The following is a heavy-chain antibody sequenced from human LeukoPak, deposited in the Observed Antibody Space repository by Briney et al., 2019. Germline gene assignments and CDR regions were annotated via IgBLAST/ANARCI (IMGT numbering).Heavy chain of an antibody. CDR2: IDQSGGRN. V-gene: IGHV3-7*05. CDR1: GFTFSRFW. Sequence: GGSLRLSCAASGFTFSRFWMNWVRQAPGRGLEWVANIDQSGGRNNYVDSVKGRFTISGDNAKNSLFLEMSSLRADDTAVYFCARDVEGGTFDIWGQGTTVTVSS. J-gene: IGHJ3*02. CDR3: ARDVEGGTFDI. D-gene: IGHD3-16*01.